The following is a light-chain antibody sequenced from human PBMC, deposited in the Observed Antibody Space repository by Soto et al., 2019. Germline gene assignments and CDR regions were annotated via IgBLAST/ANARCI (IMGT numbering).Light chain of an antibody. CDR3: QQRSNWPPWT. Sequence: EIVLTQSPATLSLSPGERATLSCRASQSVSSNLAWYQQKPGQAPTLLIYDASNRATGIPARFSGSGSGTDFTLPISSLEPEDFAAYYCQQRSNWPPWTFGQGTKVDIK. J-gene: IGKJ1*01. V-gene: IGKV3-11*01. CDR1: QSVSSN. CDR2: DAS.